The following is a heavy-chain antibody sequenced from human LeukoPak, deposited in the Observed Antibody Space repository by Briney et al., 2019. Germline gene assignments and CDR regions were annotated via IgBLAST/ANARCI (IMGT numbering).Heavy chain of an antibody. D-gene: IGHD3-3*01. CDR2: INHRGST. Sequence: PSETLSLTCAVYGGSFSGYYWSWIRQPPGKGLEWIGEINHRGSTNYNPSLKSRVTISVDTSKNQFSLKLSSVTAADTAVYYCARTPPYYDFWSGYSPADLFDYWGQGTLVTVSS. CDR3: ARTPPYYDFWSGYSPADLFDY. CDR1: GGSFSGYY. V-gene: IGHV4-34*01. J-gene: IGHJ4*02.